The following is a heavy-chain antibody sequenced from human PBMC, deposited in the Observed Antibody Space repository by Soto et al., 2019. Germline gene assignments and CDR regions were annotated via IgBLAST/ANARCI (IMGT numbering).Heavy chain of an antibody. CDR2: IGTTDDP. CDR1: GFTFSDYD. J-gene: IGHJ3*01. Sequence: EVRLVESGGGLVQPGGSLRLSCAGSGFTFSDYDMQWVRQATGKGLEWVSTIGTTDDPYYAGSVKGRFTISREDAENTLYLQMNSLRAEDTAVYFCARSLGKGAPPLRPSDAWGQGTMVSVSS. D-gene: IGHD1-26*01. CDR3: ARSLGKGAPPLRPSDA. V-gene: IGHV3-13*05.